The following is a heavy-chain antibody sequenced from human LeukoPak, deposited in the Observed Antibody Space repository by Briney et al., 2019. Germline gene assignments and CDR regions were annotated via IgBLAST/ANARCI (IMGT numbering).Heavy chain of an antibody. CDR2: ISYDGSNK. V-gene: IGHV3-30-3*01. J-gene: IGHJ4*02. D-gene: IGHD3-3*01. Sequence: GGSLRLSYAASGFTFSSYAMHWVRQAPGKGLEWVAVISYDGSNKYYADSVKGRFTISRDNSKNTLYLQMNSLRAEDTAVYYCARSITIFGVVIMGSDYWGQGTLVTVSS. CDR1: GFTFSSYA. CDR3: ARSITIFGVVIMGSDY.